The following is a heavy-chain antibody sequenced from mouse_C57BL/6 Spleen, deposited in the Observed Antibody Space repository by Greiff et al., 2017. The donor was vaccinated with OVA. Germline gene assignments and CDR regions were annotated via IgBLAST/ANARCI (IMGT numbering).Heavy chain of an antibody. CDR3: TTKIYDYDEFAY. J-gene: IGHJ3*01. Sequence: VQLQQSGAELVRPGASVKLSCTASGFNIKDYYMHWVKQRPEKGLEWIGRIDPEDGDTEYAPKFQGKATMTADTSSNTAYLQLSSLTSEDTAVYYCTTKIYDYDEFAYWGQGTLVTVSA. CDR1: GFNIKDYY. CDR2: IDPEDGDT. D-gene: IGHD2-4*01. V-gene: IGHV14-1*01.